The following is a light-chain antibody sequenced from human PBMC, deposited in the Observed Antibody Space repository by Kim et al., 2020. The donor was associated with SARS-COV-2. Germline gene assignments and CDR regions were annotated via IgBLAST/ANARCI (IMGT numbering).Light chain of an antibody. V-gene: IGLV2-11*03. CDR1: NSDIGGSDY. CDR3: FSYAGSYTFWV. CDR2: DVN. Sequence: QSVTISCTGTNSDIGGSDYVSWYQQHPGKAPKLMIHDVNKRPSGVPDRFSGSKSGNMASLTISGLQAEDEADYHCFSYAGSYTFWVFGGGTQLTVL. J-gene: IGLJ3*02.